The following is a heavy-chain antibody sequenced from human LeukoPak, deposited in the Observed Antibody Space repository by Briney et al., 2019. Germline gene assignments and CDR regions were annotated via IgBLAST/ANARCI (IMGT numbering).Heavy chain of an antibody. V-gene: IGHV1-18*01. Sequence: ASVKVSCKASGYTFTSYGISWVRQAPGQGLEWRGWSSAYNGNTNYAQKLQGRVTMTTDTSTSTAYMELRSLRSDDTAVYYCAAIRFLEWLDPYYYYGMDVWGQGTTVTVSS. CDR2: SSAYNGNT. D-gene: IGHD3-3*01. J-gene: IGHJ6*02. CDR3: AAIRFLEWLDPYYYYGMDV. CDR1: GYTFTSYG.